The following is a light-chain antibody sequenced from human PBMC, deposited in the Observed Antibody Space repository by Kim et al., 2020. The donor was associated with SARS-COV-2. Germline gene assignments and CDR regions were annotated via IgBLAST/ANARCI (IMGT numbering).Light chain of an antibody. V-gene: IGKV3-20*01. CDR1: QSIRSRY. CDR3: QQYGRSPRT. J-gene: IGKJ4*01. CDR2: DAS. Sequence: FAPGERATLSCRASQSIRSRYLAWYQQKPGQTPRLLIFDASSRVTGIPDRFSGSGSGTEFTLTISRLEPEDFAVYYCQQYGRSPRTFGGGTKLEI.